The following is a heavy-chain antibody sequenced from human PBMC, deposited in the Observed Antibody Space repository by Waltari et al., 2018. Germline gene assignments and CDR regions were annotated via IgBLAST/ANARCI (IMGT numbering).Heavy chain of an antibody. CDR1: GFTFGDYA. D-gene: IGHD6-19*01. J-gene: IGHJ4*02. Sequence: EVQLVESGGGLVQPGRSLRLSCTASGFTFGDYAMSWVRQAPGKGREWVGFIRSKAYGGTTEYAASVKGRFTISRDDSKSIAYLQMNSLKTEDTAVYYCTRGSGWYWVGAYWGQGTLVTVSS. V-gene: IGHV3-49*04. CDR3: TRGSGWYWVGAY. CDR2: IRSKAYGGTT.